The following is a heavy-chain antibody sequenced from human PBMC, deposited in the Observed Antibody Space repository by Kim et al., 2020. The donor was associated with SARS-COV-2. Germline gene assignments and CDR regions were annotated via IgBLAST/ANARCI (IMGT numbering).Heavy chain of an antibody. Sequence: SETLSLTCTVSGGSISSYYWSWIRQPPGKGLEWIGYIYYSGSTNYNPSLKSRVTISVDTSKNQFSLKLSSVTAADTAVYYCAASRSRDFDYWGQGTLVT. D-gene: IGHD1-26*01. CDR3: AASRSRDFDY. CDR1: GGSISSYY. V-gene: IGHV4-59*13. CDR2: IYYSGST. J-gene: IGHJ4*02.